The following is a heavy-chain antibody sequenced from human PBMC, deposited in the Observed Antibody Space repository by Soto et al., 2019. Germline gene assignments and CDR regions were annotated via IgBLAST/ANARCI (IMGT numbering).Heavy chain of an antibody. CDR2: IYYSGST. V-gene: IGHV4-59*01. J-gene: IGHJ4*02. Sequence: SETLSLTCTVSGGYISSYYWSWIRQPPGKGLEWIGYIYYSGSTNYNPSLKSRVTISVDTSKNQFSLKLSSVTAADTAVYYCASERVAPSYFDYWGQGTLVTVSS. CDR1: GGYISSYY. CDR3: ASERVAPSYFDY. D-gene: IGHD5-12*01.